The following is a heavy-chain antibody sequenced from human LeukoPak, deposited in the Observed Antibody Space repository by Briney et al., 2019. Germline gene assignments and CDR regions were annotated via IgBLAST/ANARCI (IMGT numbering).Heavy chain of an antibody. CDR1: GGSISSYY. Sequence: PSETLSLTCTVSGGSISSYYWSWVRQPPGKGLEWIGYIYYSGSTNYNPSLKSRVTVSLDTSKNQFSLKLSSVTAADTAVYYCARGSGSSGKIDYWGQGTLVTVSS. J-gene: IGHJ4*02. CDR2: IYYSGST. V-gene: IGHV4-59*01. CDR3: ARGSGSSGKIDY. D-gene: IGHD6-19*01.